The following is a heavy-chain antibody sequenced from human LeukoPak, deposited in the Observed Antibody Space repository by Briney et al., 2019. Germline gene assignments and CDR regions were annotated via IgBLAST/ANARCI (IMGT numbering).Heavy chain of an antibody. CDR1: GGSFSGYY. D-gene: IGHD3-22*01. V-gene: IGHV4-34*01. Sequence: SETLSLTCAVYGGSFSGYYWSWIRQPPGKGLEWIGEINHSGSTNYNPSLKSRVTISVDTSKNQFSLKLSSVTAADTAVYYCARGDDSSGYLYYFDYWGQGTLLTVSS. CDR3: ARGDDSSGYLYYFDY. CDR2: INHSGST. J-gene: IGHJ4*02.